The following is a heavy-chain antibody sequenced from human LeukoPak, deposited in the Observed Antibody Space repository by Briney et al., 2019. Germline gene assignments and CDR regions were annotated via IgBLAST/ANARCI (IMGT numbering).Heavy chain of an antibody. J-gene: IGHJ6*02. V-gene: IGHV4-31*03. Sequence: SETLSLTCTVSGGSISSGGYYWSWIRQHPGKGLEWIGYIYYSGSTYYNPSLKSRVTISVDTSKNQFSLKLTSVTAADTAVYYCARDRYDKGYYSYGMDVWGQGTTVTVSS. CDR3: ARDRYDKGYYSYGMDV. CDR1: GGSISSGGYY. CDR2: IYYSGST. D-gene: IGHD3-22*01.